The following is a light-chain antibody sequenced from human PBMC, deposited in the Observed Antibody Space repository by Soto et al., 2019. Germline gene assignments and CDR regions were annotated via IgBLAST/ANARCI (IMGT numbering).Light chain of an antibody. CDR3: QQTHTFPRT. Sequence: DIQMTQSPSSVSASVGDRVTITCRASQDINNWLGWYQQTPGKPPKLLITSAANLQSGVPSRFIGSVYATDFALTIGSLHPEDFATYYCQQTHTFPRTFGGGTKVE. CDR1: QDINNW. V-gene: IGKV1-12*01. CDR2: SAA. J-gene: IGKJ4*01.